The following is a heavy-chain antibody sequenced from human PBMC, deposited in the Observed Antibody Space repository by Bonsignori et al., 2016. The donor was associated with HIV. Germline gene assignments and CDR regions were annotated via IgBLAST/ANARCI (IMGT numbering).Heavy chain of an antibody. V-gene: IGHV4-4*07. D-gene: IGHD6-6*01. Sequence: SETLSLTCTVSGGSISSYYWSWIRQPAGKGLEWIGRIYTSGSTNYNPSLKSRVTMSVDTSKNQFSLKLSSVTAADTAVYYCARARQLVPNYYYYYMDVWGKGTTVTVSS. CDR3: ARARQLVPNYYYYYMDV. CDR1: GGSISSYY. CDR2: IYTSGST. J-gene: IGHJ6*03.